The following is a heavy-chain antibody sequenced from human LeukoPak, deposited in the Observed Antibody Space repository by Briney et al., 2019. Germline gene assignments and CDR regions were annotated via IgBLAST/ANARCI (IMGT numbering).Heavy chain of an antibody. D-gene: IGHD6-6*01. CDR1: GGTFSSYA. J-gene: IGHJ4*02. CDR2: IIPIFGTA. CDR3: ARAPISSIAARANYFDY. Sequence: ASVKVSCKASGGTFSSYAISWVRQAPGQGLEWMGGIIPIFGTANYAQKFQGRVTITADESTSTAYMELSSLRSEDTAVYYCARAPISSIAARANYFDYWGQGTLVTVSS. V-gene: IGHV1-69*13.